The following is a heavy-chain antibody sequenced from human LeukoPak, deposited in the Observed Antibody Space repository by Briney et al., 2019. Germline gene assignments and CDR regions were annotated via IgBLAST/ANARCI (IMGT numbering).Heavy chain of an antibody. Sequence: PSETLSLTCTVSGGSISSGGYYWSWIRQHPGKGLEWIGYIYYSGSTYYNPSLKSRVTISVDRSKNQFSLKLSSVTAADTAVYYCARIGIRNWFDPWGQGTLVTVSS. CDR2: IYYSGST. CDR1: GGSISSGGYY. V-gene: IGHV4-31*03. J-gene: IGHJ5*02. D-gene: IGHD3-3*02. CDR3: ARIGIRNWFDP.